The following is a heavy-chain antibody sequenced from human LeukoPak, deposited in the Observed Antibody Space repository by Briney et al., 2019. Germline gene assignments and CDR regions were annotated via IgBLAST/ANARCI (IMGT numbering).Heavy chain of an antibody. Sequence: SETLSLTCTVSDYSISSGYYWGWIRQPPGAGLEWIGSIYHSGITYYNPSLKSRVTISVDASENRFSLKLSSVTAADTAIYYCARAHRTAPALVGEVDPWGQGILVTVSS. J-gene: IGHJ5*02. CDR1: DYSISSGYY. V-gene: IGHV4-38-2*02. D-gene: IGHD3-10*01. CDR3: ARAHRTAPALVGEVDP. CDR2: IYHSGIT.